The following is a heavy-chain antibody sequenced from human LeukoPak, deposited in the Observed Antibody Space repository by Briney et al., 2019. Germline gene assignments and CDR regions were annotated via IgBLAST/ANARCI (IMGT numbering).Heavy chain of an antibody. CDR3: ASWGATHHSFDY. V-gene: IGHV4-39*01. D-gene: IGHD1-26*01. CDR2: IYYSGST. Sequence: SETLSLTCTVSGGSIRSISNYWGWIRQPPGKGLEWIGNIYYSGSTNYNPSLKSRVTISVDTSKNQFSLKLSSVTAADTAVYYCASWGATHHSFDYWGQGTLVTVSS. J-gene: IGHJ4*02. CDR1: GGSIRSISNY.